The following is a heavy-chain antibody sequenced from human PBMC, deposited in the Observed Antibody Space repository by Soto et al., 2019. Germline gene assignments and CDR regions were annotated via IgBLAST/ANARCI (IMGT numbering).Heavy chain of an antibody. CDR1: GYTFTSYG. J-gene: IGHJ4*02. CDR3: ARDRGYCSSTSCRSLGY. Sequence: QVQLVQSGAEVKKPGASVKVSCKASGYTFTSYGISWVRQAPGHGLEWMGWISAYNGNTNYAQKLQGRVTMTTDTSTSTAYMELRSLRSDDTAVYYCARDRGYCSSTSCRSLGYWGQGTLVTVSS. CDR2: ISAYNGNT. D-gene: IGHD2-2*01. V-gene: IGHV1-18*01.